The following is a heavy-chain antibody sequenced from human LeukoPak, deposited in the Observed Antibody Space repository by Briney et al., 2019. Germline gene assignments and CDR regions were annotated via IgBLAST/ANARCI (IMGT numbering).Heavy chain of an antibody. CDR3: ARRKGDGYNSPFDY. D-gene: IGHD5-24*01. J-gene: IGHJ4*02. CDR1: GYSFPNYW. V-gene: IGHV5-51*01. CDR2: IYPADSDT. Sequence: SGESLKISWKGSGYSFPNYWIGWVRQMPGQGLEWMGIIYPADSDTRYSPSFQGQVTISADKSINTAYLQWTSLKASDTAMYYCARRKGDGYNSPFDYWGQGTLVTVSS.